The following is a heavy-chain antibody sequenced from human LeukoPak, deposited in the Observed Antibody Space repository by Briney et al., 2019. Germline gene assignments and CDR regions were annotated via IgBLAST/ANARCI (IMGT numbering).Heavy chain of an antibody. Sequence: SETLSLTCSVSGGSITSHFWSWIRQPPGKGLEWIGYIHYSGSTNYNPSLKSRVTISPDTSKNQLFLKLNSVTTADTAVYYCARLVWLGESPGSWFDSWGQGTLVTVSS. D-gene: IGHD3-10*01. CDR1: GGSITSHF. CDR2: IHYSGST. V-gene: IGHV4-59*11. CDR3: ARLVWLGESPGSWFDS. J-gene: IGHJ5*01.